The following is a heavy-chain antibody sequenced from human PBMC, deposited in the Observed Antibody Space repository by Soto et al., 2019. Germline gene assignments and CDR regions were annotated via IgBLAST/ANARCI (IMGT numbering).Heavy chain of an antibody. V-gene: IGHV1-69*08. D-gene: IGHD2-15*01. Sequence: QVQLVQSGAEVKKPGSLVKVSCKASGGTFSSYTISWVRQAPGQGLEWMGRIIPILGIANYAQKFQGRVTITADKSTSTAYMELSSLRSEDTAVYYCARDLARYCSGGSCYKDYWGQGTLVTVSS. CDR1: GGTFSSYT. CDR3: ARDLARYCSGGSCYKDY. J-gene: IGHJ4*02. CDR2: IIPILGIA.